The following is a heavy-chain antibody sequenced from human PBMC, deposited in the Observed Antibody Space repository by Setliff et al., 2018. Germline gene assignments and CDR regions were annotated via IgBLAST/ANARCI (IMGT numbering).Heavy chain of an antibody. CDR1: GGTFSSYA. Sequence: ASVKVSCKASGGTFSSYAIGWVRQAPGQGLEWMGGIIPIFGTANYAQKFQGRVTITTDESTSTAYMELSSLRSEDTAVYYCARATYYYDSSGYFLDAFDIWGQGTMVTV. D-gene: IGHD3-22*01. CDR2: IIPIFGTA. CDR3: ARATYYYDSSGYFLDAFDI. V-gene: IGHV1-69*05. J-gene: IGHJ3*02.